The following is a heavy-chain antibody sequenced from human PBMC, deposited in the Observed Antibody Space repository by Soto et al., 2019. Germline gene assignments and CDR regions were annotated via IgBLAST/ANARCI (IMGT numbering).Heavy chain of an antibody. CDR3: AREGYYYDSSGRSPYYYGMDV. J-gene: IGHJ6*02. CDR1: GYTFTSCD. Sequence: ASVKVSCKASGYTFTSCDINWVRQATGQGLEWMGWMNPNSGNTGYAQKFQGRVTMTRNTSISTAYMELSSLRSEDTAVYYCAREGYYYDSSGRSPYYYGMDVWGQGTTVTVSS. D-gene: IGHD3-22*01. V-gene: IGHV1-8*01. CDR2: MNPNSGNT.